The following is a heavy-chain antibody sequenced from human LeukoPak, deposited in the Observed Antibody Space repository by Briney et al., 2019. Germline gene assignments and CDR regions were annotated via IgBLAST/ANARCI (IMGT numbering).Heavy chain of an antibody. D-gene: IGHD3-3*01. V-gene: IGHV3-7*03. CDR1: GFTFSSYW. CDR3: ARDSSRNDFRSGYYPDWFDP. Sequence: GGSLRLSCAASGFTFSSYWMSWVRQAPGKGLEWVANIKQDGSEKYYVDSVKGRFTISRDNAKNSLYLQMNSLRAEDTAVYYCARDSSRNDFRSGYYPDWFDPWGQGTLVTVSS. CDR2: IKQDGSEK. J-gene: IGHJ5*02.